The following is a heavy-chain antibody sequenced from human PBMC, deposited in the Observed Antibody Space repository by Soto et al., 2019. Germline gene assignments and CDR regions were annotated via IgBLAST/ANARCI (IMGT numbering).Heavy chain of an antibody. CDR3: ARGHSSSWPRDYYYGMDV. CDR2: MNPNSGNT. V-gene: IGHV1-8*01. CDR1: GYTFTSYD. Sequence: ASVKVSCKASGYTFTSYDINWVRQATGQGLEWMGWMNPNSGNTGYAQKFQGRFTMTRNTSISTAYMELSSLRSEDTAVYYCARGHSSSWPRDYYYGMDVWGQGTTVTVSS. J-gene: IGHJ6*02. D-gene: IGHD6-13*01.